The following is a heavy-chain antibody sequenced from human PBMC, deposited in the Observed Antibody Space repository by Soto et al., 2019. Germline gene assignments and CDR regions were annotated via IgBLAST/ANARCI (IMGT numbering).Heavy chain of an antibody. CDR2: INPNSGGT. V-gene: IGHV1-2*04. J-gene: IGHJ4*02. D-gene: IGHD2-21*02. CDR1: GYTFTTYD. CDR3: ARSPGGVVTAMYYFDY. Sequence: ASVKVSCKASGYTFTTYDISWVRQAPGQGLEWMGWINPNSGGTNYAQKFQGWVTMTRDTSISTAYMELSRLRSDDTAAYYCARSPGGVVTAMYYFDYWGQGTLVTVSS.